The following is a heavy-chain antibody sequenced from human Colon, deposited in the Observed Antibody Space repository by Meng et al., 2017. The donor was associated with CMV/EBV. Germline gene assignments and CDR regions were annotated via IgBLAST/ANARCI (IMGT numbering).Heavy chain of an antibody. Sequence: GESLKISCAVSGFTFSSYWMSWVRQAPGKGLEWVANIKQDGSEKNYVDSVKGRFTISRDNAKNSLYLQMNSLRAEDTAVYYCAKGGIDYDVLTGYYYHYGLDVWGQGTTVTVSS. CDR2: IKQDGSEK. J-gene: IGHJ6*02. V-gene: IGHV3-7*01. CDR3: AKGGIDYDVLTGYYYHYGLDV. D-gene: IGHD3-9*01. CDR1: GFTFSSYW.